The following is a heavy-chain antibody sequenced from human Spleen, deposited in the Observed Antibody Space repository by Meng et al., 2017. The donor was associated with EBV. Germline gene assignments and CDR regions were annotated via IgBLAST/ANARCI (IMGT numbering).Heavy chain of an antibody. D-gene: IGHD6-19*01. V-gene: IGHV4-39*01. CDR3: ARPFPSWQSPRLDPFGA. CDR2: VHYTGST. CDR1: GDSISSFYY. Sequence: LPLRESGPGQVQPSATLSLTVTVSGDSISSFYYWGWIRQPPRRGLEWIGSVHYTGSTYYSPSLKSRVTVSVDTSKNQFSLRLTSVTAADTAVYYCARPFPSWQSPRLDPFGAWGQGTLVTVSS. J-gene: IGHJ5*02.